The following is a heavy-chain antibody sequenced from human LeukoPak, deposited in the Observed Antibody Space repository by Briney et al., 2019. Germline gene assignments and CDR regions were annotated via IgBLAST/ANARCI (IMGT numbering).Heavy chain of an antibody. CDR2: IKEDGSEK. J-gene: IGHJ4*02. CDR1: GLTFSNYW. V-gene: IGHV3-7*03. CDR3: ARDRTGGYFDY. D-gene: IGHD4-23*01. Sequence: GGSLRLSCAASGLTFSNYWMSWVRQAPGKGLEWVANIKEDGSEKYYVDSMKGRFTISRDNAKNSLYLQMSSLRVEDTAVYYCARDRTGGYFDYWGQGTLVTVSS.